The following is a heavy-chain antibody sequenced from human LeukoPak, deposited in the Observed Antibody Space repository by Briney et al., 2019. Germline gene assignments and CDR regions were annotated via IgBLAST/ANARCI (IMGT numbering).Heavy chain of an antibody. D-gene: IGHD3-16*01. V-gene: IGHV4-34*01. CDR2: INHSGST. Sequence: SETLSLTCAVYGGSFSGYYWSWIRQPPGKGLEWIGEINHSGSTNYNPSLKSRVTISVDTSKNQFSLKLSSVTAADTAVYYCARGMTDDYWGQGILVTVSS. CDR3: ARGMTDDY. CDR1: GGSFSGYY. J-gene: IGHJ4*02.